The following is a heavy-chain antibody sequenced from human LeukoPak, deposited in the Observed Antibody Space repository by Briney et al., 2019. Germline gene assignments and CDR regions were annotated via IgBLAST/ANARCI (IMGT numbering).Heavy chain of an antibody. J-gene: IGHJ4*02. CDR3: ASDSSGYYGVFDF. V-gene: IGHV3-23*01. Sequence: PGGSLRLSCAASGFTFSNYAMSWVRQAPGKGLEWVSAISGSGGSTYNADSVKGRFTISRDNSKNTLFLQMSSLRAEGTAVYYCASDSSGYYGVFDFWGQGTLVTVSS. CDR1: GFTFSNYA. CDR2: ISGSGGST. D-gene: IGHD3-22*01.